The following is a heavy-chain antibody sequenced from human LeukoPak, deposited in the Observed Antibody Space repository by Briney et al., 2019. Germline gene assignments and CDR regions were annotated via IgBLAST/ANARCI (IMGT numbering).Heavy chain of an antibody. Sequence: SETLSLTCTVSGDSISSSKKYWGWVRQPPGKGLEWIGSIYSGGRIYYNPSLKSRVTISVDTSKNHFSLKLTSVTAADRAVYFCARAPWAYGNYVHAFDIWGQGTMVTVSS. V-gene: IGHV4-39*07. CDR2: IYSGGRI. D-gene: IGHD3-16*01. CDR3: ARAPWAYGNYVHAFDI. J-gene: IGHJ3*02. CDR1: GDSISSSKKY.